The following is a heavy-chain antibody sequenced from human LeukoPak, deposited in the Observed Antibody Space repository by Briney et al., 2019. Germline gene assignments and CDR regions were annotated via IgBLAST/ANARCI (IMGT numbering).Heavy chain of an antibody. J-gene: IGHJ3*02. V-gene: IGHV3-66*02. CDR2: IYNNGAT. Sequence: GGSLRLSCSASGLIVSGNYITWVRQAPGKGLAWVSVIYNNGATFHAEPVRGRFTISRDKSENTVHLQMNSLRPEDTAIYYCARFDTSIVAAEGTNAFDIWRHGTEVIVSS. CDR1: GLIVSGNY. D-gene: IGHD1-7*01. CDR3: ARFDTSIVAAEGTNAFDI.